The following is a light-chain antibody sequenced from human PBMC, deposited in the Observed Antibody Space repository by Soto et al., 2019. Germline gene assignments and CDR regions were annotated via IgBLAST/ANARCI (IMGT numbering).Light chain of an antibody. CDR3: ASFTSSSTWV. Sequence: QSVLTQPASVSGSPGQSITISCTGTSSDVGGYNYVSWYQQHPGKAPKLMIYEVSNRPSGISTRFSGSKSGNTASLTISGLQPEDEADYYCASFTSSSTWVFGGGTKLT. V-gene: IGLV2-14*01. CDR2: EVS. CDR1: SSDVGGYNY. J-gene: IGLJ3*02.